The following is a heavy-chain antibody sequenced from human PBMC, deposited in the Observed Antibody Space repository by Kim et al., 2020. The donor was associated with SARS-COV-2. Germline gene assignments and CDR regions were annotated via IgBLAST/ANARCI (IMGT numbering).Heavy chain of an antibody. CDR2: IYPGDSDT. J-gene: IGHJ6*02. CDR1: GYSFTSYW. CDR3: ARQGGDGYNDYYYGMDV. V-gene: IGHV5-51*01. D-gene: IGHD3-16*01. Sequence: GESLKISCKGSGYSFTSYWIGWVRQMPGKGLEWMGIIYPGDSDTRYSPSFQGQVTISADKSISTAYLQWSSLKASDTAMNYCARQGGDGYNDYYYGMDVWGQGTTVTVSS.